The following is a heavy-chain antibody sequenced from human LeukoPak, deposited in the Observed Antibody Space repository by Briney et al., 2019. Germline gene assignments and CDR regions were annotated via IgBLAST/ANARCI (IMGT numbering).Heavy chain of an antibody. V-gene: IGHV3-21*01. CDR3: ARPDLMRELRFDP. CDR1: GFTFSTYS. J-gene: IGHJ5*02. CDR2: ISGSSSYI. Sequence: PGGSLRLSCAASGFTFSTYSMNWVRQAPGKGLEWVSSISGSSSYIFYTDSMKGRFTISRDNTKNSLYLQMNSLRAEDTAVYYCARPDLMRELRFDPWGQGTLVTVSS. D-gene: IGHD1-7*01.